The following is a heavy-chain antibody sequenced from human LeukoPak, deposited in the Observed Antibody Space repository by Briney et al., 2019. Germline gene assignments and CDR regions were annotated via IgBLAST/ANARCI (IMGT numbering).Heavy chain of an antibody. Sequence: PSETLSLTCAVYGGSFSGYYWSWIRQPPGKGLEWIGYIYYSGSTNYNPSLKSRVTISVDTSKNQFSLKLSSVTAADTAVYYCARHSSSWYFYFDYWGQGTLVTVSS. CDR1: GGSFSGYY. D-gene: IGHD6-13*01. CDR2: IYYSGST. V-gene: IGHV4-59*01. CDR3: ARHSSSWYFYFDY. J-gene: IGHJ4*02.